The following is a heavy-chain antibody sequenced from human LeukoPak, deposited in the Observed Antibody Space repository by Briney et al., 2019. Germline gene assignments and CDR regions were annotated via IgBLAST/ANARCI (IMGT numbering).Heavy chain of an antibody. V-gene: IGHV4-4*07. J-gene: IGHJ4*02. CDR2: IYTSGTT. D-gene: IGHD1-26*01. CDR1: GGSLSSYF. CDR3: ARASGTERYFDY. Sequence: SETLSLTCTVSGGSLSSYFWSWIRQPAGKGLGWIGRIYTSGTTNYKPSLKSRISMSVDTSKNQISLKLSSVTAADTAVYFYARASGTERYFDYWGQGTLVTVSS.